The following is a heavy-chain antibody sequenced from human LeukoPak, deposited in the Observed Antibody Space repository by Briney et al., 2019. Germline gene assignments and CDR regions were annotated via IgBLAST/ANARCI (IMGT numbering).Heavy chain of an antibody. CDR1: GFTFSSYA. J-gene: IGHJ4*02. V-gene: IGHV4-34*01. D-gene: IGHD6-13*01. CDR2: INHSGST. Sequence: LSCAASGFTFSSYAMSWVRQAPGKGLEWIGEINHSGSTNYNPSLKSRVTISVDTSKNQFSLKLSSVTAADTAVYYCASWAAGATRLYFDYWGQGTLVTVSS. CDR3: ASWAAGATRLYFDY.